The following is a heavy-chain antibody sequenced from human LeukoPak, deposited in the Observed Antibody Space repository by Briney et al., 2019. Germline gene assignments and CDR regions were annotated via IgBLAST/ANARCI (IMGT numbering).Heavy chain of an antibody. CDR3: ARPESESSGSLGAFDV. V-gene: IGHV3-21*01. J-gene: IGHJ3*01. CDR2: ISSGSGYI. D-gene: IGHD3-22*01. Sequence: GGSLRLSCAASGFSFSSYTVNWVRQAPGKGLEWVSSISSGSGYIYYADSVKGRFIISRDNAKNSLYLQMNSLRDEDTAVYYCARPESESSGSLGAFDVWGQGTMVTVSS. CDR1: GFSFSSYT.